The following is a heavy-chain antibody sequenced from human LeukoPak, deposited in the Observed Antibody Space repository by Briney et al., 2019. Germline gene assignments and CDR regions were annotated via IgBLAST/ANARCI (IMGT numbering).Heavy chain of an antibody. Sequence: GGSLRLSCATSGFTFSTSWMQWVRQAPGKGLVWVSRINTDGNTRDYADSVKGRFTISRDNAKNTLYLQMNSLRAEDTAVYYCVRDMGHYDKVWGQGTLVTVSS. J-gene: IGHJ4*02. CDR3: VRDMGHYDKV. CDR1: GFTFSTSW. D-gene: IGHD3-22*01. CDR2: INTDGNTR. V-gene: IGHV3-74*01.